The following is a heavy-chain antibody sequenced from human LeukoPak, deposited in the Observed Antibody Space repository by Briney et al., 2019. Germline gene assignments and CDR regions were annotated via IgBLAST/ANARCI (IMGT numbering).Heavy chain of an antibody. CDR1: GYTFTSYG. D-gene: IGHD2-2*01. Sequence: GASVKVSCKASGYTFTSYGISWVRQAPGQGLEWMGWISAYNGNTNYAQKLQGRVTMTTDTSTSTAYMELRSLRSDDTAVYYCAREPSGYCSSTSCEGFDYWGQGTLVTVSS. CDR3: AREPSGYCSSTSCEGFDY. V-gene: IGHV1-18*01. J-gene: IGHJ4*02. CDR2: ISAYNGNT.